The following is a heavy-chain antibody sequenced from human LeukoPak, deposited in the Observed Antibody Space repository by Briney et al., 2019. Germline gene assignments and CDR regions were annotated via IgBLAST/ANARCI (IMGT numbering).Heavy chain of an antibody. J-gene: IGHJ4*02. V-gene: IGHV3-66*01. D-gene: IGHD2-15*01. Sequence: GRSLRLSCAASGFTFSSYAMHWVRQAPGKGLEWVSVIYSGGSTYYADSVKGRFTISRDNSKNTLYLQMNSLRAEDTAVYYCARGKGWQYYFDYWGQGTLVTVSS. CDR1: GFTFSSYA. CDR3: ARGKGWQYYFDY. CDR2: IYSGGST.